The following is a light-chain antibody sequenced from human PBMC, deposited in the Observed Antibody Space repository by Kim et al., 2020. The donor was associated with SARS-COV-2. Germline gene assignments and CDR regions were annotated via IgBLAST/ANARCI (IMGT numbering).Light chain of an antibody. Sequence: VSPGQTASITCSGDKLGDKYAFWYQQKPGQSPVLVIYQDSKRPSGIPERFSGSNSGNTATLTISGTQAMDEADYYCQAWDSSTGVFGGGTKLTVL. CDR2: QDS. J-gene: IGLJ2*01. V-gene: IGLV3-1*01. CDR3: QAWDSSTGV. CDR1: KLGDKY.